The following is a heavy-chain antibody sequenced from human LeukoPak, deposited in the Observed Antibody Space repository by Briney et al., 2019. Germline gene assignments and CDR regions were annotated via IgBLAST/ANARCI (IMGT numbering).Heavy chain of an antibody. D-gene: IGHD1-1*01. CDR1: GYTFTSYY. Sequence: ASVKVSCKASGYTFTSYYMHWVRQAPGQGLEWMGIINPSGGSTSYAQKFQGRVTMTRDTSTSTVYMELSSLRSEDTAVYYCARAHPYNWNDVGYWFDPWGQGTLVTVSS. V-gene: IGHV1-46*01. CDR2: INPSGGST. J-gene: IGHJ5*02. CDR3: ARAHPYNWNDVGYWFDP.